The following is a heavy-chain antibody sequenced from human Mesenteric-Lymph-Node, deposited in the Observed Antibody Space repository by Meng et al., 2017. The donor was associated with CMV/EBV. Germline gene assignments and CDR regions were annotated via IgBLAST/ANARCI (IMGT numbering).Heavy chain of an antibody. Sequence: GGSLRLSCVASKFTFRNYAMSWVRQAPGKGLEWVSGISGSGNTAYYADSVKGRFTISRDNSKNTLYLQMNSLRAEDTAVYYCAKRHTLFDYWGQGALVTVSS. CDR3: AKRHTLFDY. J-gene: IGHJ4*02. D-gene: IGHD2-2*02. V-gene: IGHV3-23*01. CDR2: ISGSGNTA. CDR1: KFTFRNYA.